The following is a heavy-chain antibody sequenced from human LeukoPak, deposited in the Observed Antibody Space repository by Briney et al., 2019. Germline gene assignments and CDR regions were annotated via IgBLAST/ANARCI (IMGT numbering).Heavy chain of an antibody. CDR1: GFTFSNYW. CDR3: ARWRGAQSEFEY. J-gene: IGHJ4*02. Sequence: PGGSLRLSCAASGFTFSNYWMAWVRQAPGKGLEWVANIDQDGSEKESVDSVKGRFTISRDNAKNSLYLQMSNLRAEDTAVYYCARWRGAQSEFEYWGQGTLVNVSS. V-gene: IGHV3-7*01. D-gene: IGHD3-3*01. CDR2: IDQDGSEK.